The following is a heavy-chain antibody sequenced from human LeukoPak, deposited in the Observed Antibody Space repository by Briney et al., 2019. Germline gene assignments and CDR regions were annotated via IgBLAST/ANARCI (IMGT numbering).Heavy chain of an antibody. D-gene: IGHD6-13*01. CDR2: INYSGST. Sequence: SETLSLTCTVSGGSISSSSHYWSWIRQPPGKGLEWIASINYSGSTYYNPSLKSRVTISVDTSKNQFSLKLSSVTAADTAVYYCARERAAAGRYYFDYWGQGTLVTVSS. CDR1: GGSISSSSHY. J-gene: IGHJ4*02. V-gene: IGHV4-39*07. CDR3: ARERAAAGRYYFDY.